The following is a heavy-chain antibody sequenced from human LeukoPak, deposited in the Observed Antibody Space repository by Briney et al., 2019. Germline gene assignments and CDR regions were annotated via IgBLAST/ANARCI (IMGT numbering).Heavy chain of an antibody. CDR1: GFTFDDYA. CDR2: ISWNSGSI. J-gene: IGHJ5*02. Sequence: PGGSLRLSCAASGFTFDDYAMHWVRQAPGKGLEWVSGISWNSGSIGYADSVKGRFTISRDNAKNSLYLQMNSLRAEDTALYYCAKGLYSSSTHWFDPWGQGTLVTVSS. D-gene: IGHD6-6*01. CDR3: AKGLYSSSTHWFDP. V-gene: IGHV3-9*01.